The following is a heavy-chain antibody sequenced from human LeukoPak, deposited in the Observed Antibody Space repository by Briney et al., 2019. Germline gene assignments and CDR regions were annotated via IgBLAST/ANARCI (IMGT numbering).Heavy chain of an antibody. V-gene: IGHV3-48*01. CDR3: AKDLYYYGSGSYFDY. D-gene: IGHD3-10*01. Sequence: PGGSLRLSCAASGFTFSSYSMNWVRQAPGKGLEWVSYISSSSSTIYYADSVKGRFTISRDNAENSLYLQMNSLRAEDTAVYYCAKDLYYYGSGSYFDYWGQGTLVTVSS. CDR1: GFTFSSYS. CDR2: ISSSSSTI. J-gene: IGHJ4*02.